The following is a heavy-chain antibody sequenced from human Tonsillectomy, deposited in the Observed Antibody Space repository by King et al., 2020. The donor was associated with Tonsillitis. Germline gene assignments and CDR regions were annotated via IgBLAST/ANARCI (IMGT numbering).Heavy chain of an antibody. J-gene: IGHJ3*02. CDR1: GGSISSYY. V-gene: IGHV4-59*01. CDR2: IYYSGST. CDR3: ARADSYDFWSVYSLGAFDI. D-gene: IGHD3-3*01. Sequence: QLQESGPGLVKPSETLSLTCTVSGGSISSYYWSWIRQPPGKGLEWIGYIYYSGSTNYNPSLKSRVTISVDTSKNQFSLKLSSVTAADTAVYYCARADSYDFWSVYSLGAFDIWGQGTMVTVSS.